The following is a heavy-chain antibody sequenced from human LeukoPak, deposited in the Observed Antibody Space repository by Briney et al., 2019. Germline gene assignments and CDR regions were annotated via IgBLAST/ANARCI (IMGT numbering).Heavy chain of an antibody. CDR3: ARGGVVVGDTSYYYGMDV. J-gene: IGHJ6*02. D-gene: IGHD2-2*01. Sequence: GGSLRLSCAASGFTFSSYGMHWVRQAPGKGLDWVAVIYYDGSYQYYADSVKGRFTVSRDNSRNTLFLQMNSLRAEDTAVYYCARGGVVVGDTSYYYGMDVWGQGTTVTVSS. CDR2: IYYDGSYQ. V-gene: IGHV3-33*01. CDR1: GFTFSSYG.